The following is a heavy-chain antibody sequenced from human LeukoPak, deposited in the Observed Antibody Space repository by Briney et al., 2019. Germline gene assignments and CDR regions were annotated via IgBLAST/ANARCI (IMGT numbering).Heavy chain of an antibody. CDR2: IHYSGST. Sequence: SETLSLTCTVSGGSISSSSYYWGWIRQPPGKGLEWIGSIHYSGSTYYNPSLKSRVTISVDTSKNQFSLKLSSVTAADTAVYYCARVGYSYGDPGYYYYMNVWGKGTTVTISS. V-gene: IGHV4-39*07. D-gene: IGHD5-18*01. CDR3: ARVGYSYGDPGYYYYMNV. CDR1: GGSISSSSYY. J-gene: IGHJ6*03.